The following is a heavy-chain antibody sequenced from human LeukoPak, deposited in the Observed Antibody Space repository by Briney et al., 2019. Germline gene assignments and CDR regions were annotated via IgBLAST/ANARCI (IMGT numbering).Heavy chain of an antibody. V-gene: IGHV3-21*01. Sequence: PGGSLRLSCAASGFTFSSYSMNWVRQAPGKGLEWVSSISSSSSYIYYADSVKGRFTISRDNSKNTLYLQMNSLRAEDTAVYYCARDRVKGFDYWGQGTLVTVSS. J-gene: IGHJ4*02. CDR3: ARDRVKGFDY. CDR2: ISSSSSYI. CDR1: GFTFSSYS. D-gene: IGHD4-23*01.